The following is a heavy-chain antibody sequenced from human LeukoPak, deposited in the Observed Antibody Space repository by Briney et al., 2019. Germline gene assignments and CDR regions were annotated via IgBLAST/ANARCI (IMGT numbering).Heavy chain of an antibody. V-gene: IGHV3-21*01. CDR3: ARFETRGTGDSDF. J-gene: IGHJ4*02. CDR2: ISGDSVHI. CDR1: GFTFRRYS. Sequence: GGSLRLSCEGTGFTFRRYSMNWVRQAPGKGLEWVSSISGDSVHIFYADSVKGRFTISRDDAKSSLYLQMNSLRAEDTAVYYCARFETRGTGDSDFWGQGTLVTVSS. D-gene: IGHD3/OR15-3a*01.